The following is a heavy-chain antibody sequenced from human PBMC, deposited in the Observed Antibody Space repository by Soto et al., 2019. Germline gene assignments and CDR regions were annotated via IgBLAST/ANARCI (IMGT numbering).Heavy chain of an antibody. J-gene: IGHJ6*02. Sequence: QVQLQESGPGLVKPSQTLSLTCTVSGGSISSGDYYWSWIRQPPGKGLEWIGYIYYSGSTYYNPSLTSRVTISVDTSKNQFSLKLSSVTASDTAVYYCAMDGVAASELVYYGMDVWGQGTTVNVSS. V-gene: IGHV4-30-4*01. D-gene: IGHD3-3*01. CDR1: GGSISSGDYY. CDR2: IYYSGST. CDR3: AMDGVAASELVYYGMDV.